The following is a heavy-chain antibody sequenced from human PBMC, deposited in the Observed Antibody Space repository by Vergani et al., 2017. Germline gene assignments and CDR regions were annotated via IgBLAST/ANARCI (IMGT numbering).Heavy chain of an antibody. CDR1: GGSFTSYH. D-gene: IGHD4-11*01. Sequence: QVQLQQWGGGLLKPSETLSLTCVVNGGSFTSYHWTWIRQSPGEGLEWVGDIDHTGRPDYNPSLKSRLTVSVDKSRNQFSLTLNSVSATDKAIYFCARVNTETNGHLYYYYYMDFWGQGTAVTVS. CDR3: ARVNTETNGHLYYYYYMDF. V-gene: IGHV4-34*01. CDR2: IDHTGRP. J-gene: IGHJ6*03.